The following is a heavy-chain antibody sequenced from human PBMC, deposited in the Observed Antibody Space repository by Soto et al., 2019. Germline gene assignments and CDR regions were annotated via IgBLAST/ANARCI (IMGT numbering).Heavy chain of an antibody. CDR1: GFAFNIYG. CDR2: IWNDGSQR. D-gene: IGHD2-15*01. Sequence: QVQLVESGGGVVQPGTSLQLSCAASGFAFNIYGVHWVRQAPGKGLEWVAVIWNDGSQRYYRDSVKGRFTISKDNSKNTLYLQMNSLRVEDTAVYYCATDRGGSPFDFWGQGTLVTVSS. J-gene: IGHJ4*02. CDR3: ATDRGGSPFDF. V-gene: IGHV3-33*03.